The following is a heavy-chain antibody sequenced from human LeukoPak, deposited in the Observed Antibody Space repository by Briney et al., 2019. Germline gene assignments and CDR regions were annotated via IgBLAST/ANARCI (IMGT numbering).Heavy chain of an antibody. D-gene: IGHD3-10*01. V-gene: IGHV1-46*01. Sequence: ASVKVSCKASGYTFSSYYMHWVRQAPGQGLEWMGIINPSAGSTIYAQKFQGRFTMTRDTPTSTVYMELSSLRSEDTAVYYCARVPGGEGTADDYWGQGTLVSVSS. CDR3: ARVPGGEGTADDY. CDR2: INPSAGST. CDR1: GYTFSSYY. J-gene: IGHJ4*02.